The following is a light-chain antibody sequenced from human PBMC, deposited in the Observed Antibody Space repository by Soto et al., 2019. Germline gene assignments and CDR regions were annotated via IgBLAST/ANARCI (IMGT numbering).Light chain of an antibody. CDR3: ISYTTSSTLEGV. J-gene: IGLJ1*01. Sequence: QSALTQPASVSGSPGQSITISCTGTSSDVGGYNRVSWYRQHPGKAPKLMIYDVTIRPSGVSNRFSGSKSGNTASLTISGLQAEDEAEYYCISYTTSSTLEGVFGTGTKLTVL. V-gene: IGLV2-14*01. CDR2: DVT. CDR1: SSDVGGYNR.